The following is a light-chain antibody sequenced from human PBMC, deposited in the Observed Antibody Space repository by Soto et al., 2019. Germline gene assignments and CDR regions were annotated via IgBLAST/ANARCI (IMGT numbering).Light chain of an antibody. V-gene: IGKV3-20*01. CDR3: QHYGSSPYT. CDR1: QSLGSTY. Sequence: EIVLTQSPATLSLSPGERATLSCRASQSLGSTYLGWYQQRPGQAPRLLIFGVSNRATGIPDRFSGSCSGTYFPLTISILDHEDFAVYCWQHYGSSPYTFGQGTKLQIK. J-gene: IGKJ2*01. CDR2: GVS.